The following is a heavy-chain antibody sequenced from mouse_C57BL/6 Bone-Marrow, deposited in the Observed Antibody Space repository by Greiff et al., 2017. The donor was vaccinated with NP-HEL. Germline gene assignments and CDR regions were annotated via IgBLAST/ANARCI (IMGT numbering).Heavy chain of an antibody. V-gene: IGHV1-5*01. CDR2: IYPGNSDT. CDR3: TVFITTVVAWYFDV. D-gene: IGHD1-1*01. Sequence: EVQLQQSGTVLARPGASVKMSCKTSGYTFTSYWMHWVKQRPGQGLEWIGAIYPGNSDTSYNQKFKGKAKLTAVTSASTAYMELSSLTNEDSAVYYCTVFITTVVAWYFDVWGTGTTVTVSS. J-gene: IGHJ1*03. CDR1: GYTFTSYW.